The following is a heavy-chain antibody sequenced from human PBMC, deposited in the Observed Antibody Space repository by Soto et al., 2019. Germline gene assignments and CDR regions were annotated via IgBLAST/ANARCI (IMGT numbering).Heavy chain of an antibody. J-gene: IGHJ5*02. CDR3: ARPMYFYGSGSYPWFDP. CDR1: GFAISGSAYY. V-gene: IGHV4-39*01. CDR2: IYFDGST. D-gene: IGHD3-10*01. Sequence: PSETLSLTCTFSGFAISGSAYYWGWIRQPPGKGLEYIGSIYFDGSTYYNPSLKSRVTISVDTSKNQFSLKLNSMTAADTAVYYCARPMYFYGSGSYPWFDPWGQGTLVTVSS.